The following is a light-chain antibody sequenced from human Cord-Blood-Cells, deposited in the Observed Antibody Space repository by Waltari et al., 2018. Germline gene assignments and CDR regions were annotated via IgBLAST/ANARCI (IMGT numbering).Light chain of an antibody. CDR1: QSVSSY. CDR3: QQRSNWTPVT. J-gene: IGKJ4*01. CDR2: DAS. V-gene: IGKV3-11*01. Sequence: EIVLTQSPATLSLSPGERATLSCRASQSVSSYLAWYQQKPGQAPRLLIYDASNRATGSPARFSGSGYGTDFTRTISSLEPEGFAVYECQQRSNWTPVTFGGGTKVEIK.